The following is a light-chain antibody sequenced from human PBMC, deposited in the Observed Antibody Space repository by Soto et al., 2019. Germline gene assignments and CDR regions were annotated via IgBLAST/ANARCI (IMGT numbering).Light chain of an antibody. CDR3: QQYGSSPLT. V-gene: IGKV3-20*01. Sequence: EIVLTQSPGTLSLSPGERATLSCRASQSVSSSYLAWYQQKPGQAPRLLIYGASSRATGIPDRFSGSGSGTDFTLTIRRLEPEDFAVYYYQQYGSSPLTFGQGTKVEIK. CDR2: GAS. CDR1: QSVSSSY. J-gene: IGKJ1*01.